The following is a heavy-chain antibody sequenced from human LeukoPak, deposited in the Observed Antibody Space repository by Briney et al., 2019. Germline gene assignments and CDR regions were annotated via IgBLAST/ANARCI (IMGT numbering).Heavy chain of an antibody. V-gene: IGHV4-59*08. J-gene: IGHJ3*02. CDR2: IYYSGST. CDR1: GGSINSYH. D-gene: IGHD6-13*01. CDR3: ARYIYSSWDRAFDI. Sequence: TSETLSLTCTVSGGSINSYHWSWLRQPPGKGLEWIGYIYYSGSTNYNPSLKSRLTISVDTSKNQFSLKLSSVTAADTAVYYCARYIYSSWDRAFDIWGQGTMVTVSS.